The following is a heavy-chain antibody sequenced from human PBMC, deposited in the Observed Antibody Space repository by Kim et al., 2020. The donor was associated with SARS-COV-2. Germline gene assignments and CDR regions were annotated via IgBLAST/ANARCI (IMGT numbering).Heavy chain of an antibody. D-gene: IGHD5-18*01. CDR3: ARDVDTASSNIDY. V-gene: IGHV3-30*04. CDR2: ISYDGSNK. J-gene: IGHJ4*02. CDR1: GFTFSSYA. Sequence: GGSLRLSCAASGFTFSSYAMHWVRQAPGKGLEWVAVISYDGSNKYYADSVKGRFTISRDNSKNTLYLQMNSLRAEDTAVYYCARDVDTASSNIDYWGQGTLVTVSS.